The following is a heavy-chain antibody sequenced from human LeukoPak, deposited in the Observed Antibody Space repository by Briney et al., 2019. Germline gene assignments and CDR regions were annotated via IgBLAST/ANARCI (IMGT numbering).Heavy chain of an antibody. CDR3: ARGGLGEEQDY. CDR2: ISAYNGNT. CDR1: GSTFTSYG. V-gene: IGHV1-18*01. Sequence: ASVKVSCKASGSTFTSYGISWVRHAPGQGLEWMGWISAYNGNTNYAQKLQGRATMTTDTYTSTAYMKLRSMRSDDAAVYYCARGGLGEEQDYWGQGTLVTVSS. D-gene: IGHD3-10*01. J-gene: IGHJ4*02.